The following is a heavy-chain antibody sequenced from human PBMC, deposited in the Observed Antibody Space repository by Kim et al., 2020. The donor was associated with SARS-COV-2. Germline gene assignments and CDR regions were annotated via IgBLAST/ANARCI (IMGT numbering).Heavy chain of an antibody. D-gene: IGHD6-19*01. CDR3: AREGIAVAGYDY. Sequence: YYADSVKGRFTISRDNSKNTLYLHMNSLRAEDTAVYYCAREGIAVAGYDYWGQGTLVTVSS. V-gene: IGHV3-66*01. J-gene: IGHJ4*02.